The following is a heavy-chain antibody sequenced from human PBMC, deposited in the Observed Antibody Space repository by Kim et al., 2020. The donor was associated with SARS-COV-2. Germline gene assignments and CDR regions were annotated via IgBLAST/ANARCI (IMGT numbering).Heavy chain of an antibody. CDR2: IRSKAYGGTT. Sequence: GGSLRLSCTASGFTFGDYAMSWVRQAPGKGLEWVGSIRSKAYGGTTEYAASVKGRFTISRDDSKSVAYLQMNSPKTEDTAVYYCTRDGIAAASYWYFDFWGRGSLVTVSS. D-gene: IGHD6-13*01. V-gene: IGHV3-49*04. CDR1: GFTFGDYA. J-gene: IGHJ2*01. CDR3: TRDGIAAASYWYFDF.